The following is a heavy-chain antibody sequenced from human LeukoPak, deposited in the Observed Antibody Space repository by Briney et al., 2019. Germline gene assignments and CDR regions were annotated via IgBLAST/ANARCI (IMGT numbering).Heavy chain of an antibody. Sequence: SETLSLTCTVSGGSISSYYWSWIRQPPGKGLEWIGYIYYSGSTNYNPSLKSRVTISVDTSKNQFSLKLSSVIAADTAVYYCARVPQWRGAFDIWGQGTMVTVSS. CDR1: GGSISSYY. CDR2: IYYSGST. V-gene: IGHV4-59*01. J-gene: IGHJ3*02. CDR3: ARVPQWRGAFDI. D-gene: IGHD6-19*01.